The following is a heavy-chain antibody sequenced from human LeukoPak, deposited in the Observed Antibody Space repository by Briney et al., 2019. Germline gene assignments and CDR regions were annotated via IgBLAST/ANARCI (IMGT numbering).Heavy chain of an antibody. Sequence: GGSLRLSCAASGFTFNSFGMHWVRQVPGKGLEWLALISYDGVIKFYADSVKGRFTISRDNSMKTLHLQINSVRLEDTGLYFCAKDSGTVNWFDSWGQGTLVTVSS. CDR1: GFTFNSFG. CDR2: ISYDGVIK. D-gene: IGHD3-10*01. V-gene: IGHV3-30*18. CDR3: AKDSGTVNWFDS. J-gene: IGHJ5*01.